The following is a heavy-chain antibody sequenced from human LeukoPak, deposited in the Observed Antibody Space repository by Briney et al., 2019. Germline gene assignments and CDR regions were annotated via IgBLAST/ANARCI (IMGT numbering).Heavy chain of an antibody. CDR2: INPNSGGT. V-gene: IGHV1-2*06. D-gene: IGHD3-22*01. Sequence: ASVKVSCKASGYTFTGYYMHWVRQAPGQGLEWMGRINPNSGGTNYAQKFQGRVTMTRDTSISTAYMELSRLRSDDTAVYYCARAQLTYYYDSGAEDGETWGQGTLVTVSS. J-gene: IGHJ5*02. CDR3: ARAQLTYYYDSGAEDGET. CDR1: GYTFTGYY.